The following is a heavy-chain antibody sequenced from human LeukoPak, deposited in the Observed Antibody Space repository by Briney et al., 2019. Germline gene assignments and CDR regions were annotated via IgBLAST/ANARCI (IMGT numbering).Heavy chain of an antibody. CDR2: MHYSGST. CDR3: ARWILYSSGCYSDY. J-gene: IGHJ4*02. Sequence: SEALSLTCTVSGGSISSYYWSWIRQPPGKGLEWIGYMHYSGSTNYNPSLKSRVTISVDTSKNQFSLKLSSVTAADTAVYYCARWILYSSGCYSDYWGQGTLVTVSS. V-gene: IGHV4-59*01. CDR1: GGSISSYY. D-gene: IGHD3-10*01.